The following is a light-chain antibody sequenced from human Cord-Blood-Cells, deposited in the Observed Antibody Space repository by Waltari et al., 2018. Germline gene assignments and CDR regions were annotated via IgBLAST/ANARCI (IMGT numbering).Light chain of an antibody. J-gene: IGLJ1*01. CDR3: SSYTSSSTYV. CDR1: SSDVGGYNY. CDR2: DVS. V-gene: IGLV2-14*03. Sequence: QSALTQPASASGSPGQSITISRTGTSSDVGGYNYVPWYQQHPGKAPKLMIYDVSNRPSGVSNRFSGSKSGNTASLTISGLQAEDEADYYCSSYTSSSTYVFGTGTKVTVL.